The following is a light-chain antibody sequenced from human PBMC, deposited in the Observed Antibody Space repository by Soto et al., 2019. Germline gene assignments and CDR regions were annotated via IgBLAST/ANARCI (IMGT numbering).Light chain of an antibody. CDR2: GNT. V-gene: IGLV1-44*01. Sequence: QSVLTQPPSASGTPGQRVTISCSGSTSNIGGSTVSWYQQFPGAAPKLLIYGNTQRPLGVPVRFSASKSDTSASLAISGLQAEDEADYYCSSYTTSSTRVFGTGTKVTVL. J-gene: IGLJ1*01. CDR1: TSNIGGST. CDR3: SSYTTSSTRV.